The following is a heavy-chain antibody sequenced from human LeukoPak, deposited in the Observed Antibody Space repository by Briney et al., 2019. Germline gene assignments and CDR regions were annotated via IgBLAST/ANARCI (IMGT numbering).Heavy chain of an antibody. D-gene: IGHD6-19*01. Sequence: PGRSLRLSCTASGFTFGDYAMSWVRQAPAKGLEWVGFIRSKAYGGTTEYAASVKGRFTVSRDDSKSIAYLQMNSLKTEDTAVYYCTRREGLSSGWLDYYYYGMDVWGQGTTVTVSS. CDR1: GFTFGDYA. CDR2: IRSKAYGGTT. V-gene: IGHV3-49*04. CDR3: TRREGLSSGWLDYYYYGMDV. J-gene: IGHJ6*02.